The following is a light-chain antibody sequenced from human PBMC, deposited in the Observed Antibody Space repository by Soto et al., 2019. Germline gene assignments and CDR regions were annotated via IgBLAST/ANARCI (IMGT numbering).Light chain of an antibody. CDR3: REYGGSPRVT. Sequence: IVLTQSPGTLSLSPGERATLSCRASQSVSSNYLAWYQQKPGQAPRLLLYGASSRATGIPARFIGSGSGTVFALTICRLEPEDFAVYYCREYGGSPRVTFGGGTEVEIK. V-gene: IGKV3-20*01. J-gene: IGKJ4*01. CDR2: GAS. CDR1: QSVSSNY.